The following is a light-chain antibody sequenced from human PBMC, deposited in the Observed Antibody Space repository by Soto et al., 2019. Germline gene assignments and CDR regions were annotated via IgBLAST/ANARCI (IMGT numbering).Light chain of an antibody. J-gene: IGKJ5*01. CDR3: QQYDNLLPIT. CDR1: QDISKN. CDR2: DAS. V-gene: IGKV1-33*01. Sequence: IQMTQSPSSLSASVGDRVTITCQASQDISKNLNWYQQKPGKAPKLLIYDASSLQTGVPSRFRGSGSATHFYFPISSLQPEDIATYYCQQYDNLLPITFGQGTRLEIK.